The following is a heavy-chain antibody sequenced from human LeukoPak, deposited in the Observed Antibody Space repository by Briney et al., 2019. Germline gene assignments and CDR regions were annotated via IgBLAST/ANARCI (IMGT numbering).Heavy chain of an antibody. J-gene: IGHJ4*02. D-gene: IGHD4-17*01. CDR3: GRGDDRFDY. CDR1: GFTFSDYY. Sequence: GGSLRLSCAASGFTFSDYYMNWIRQAPGKGLEWVSYISTSGSTTYYADSVKGRFTISRDNAKNSLYLQMNSLRAEDTAIYYCGRGDDRFDYWGQGTLVTVSS. CDR2: ISTSGSTT. V-gene: IGHV3-11*04.